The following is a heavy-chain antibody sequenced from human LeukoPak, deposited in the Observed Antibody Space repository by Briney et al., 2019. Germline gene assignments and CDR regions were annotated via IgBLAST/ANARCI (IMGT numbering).Heavy chain of an antibody. Sequence: GGSLRLSCAASGFALSSYAMSWVRQAPGKGLEWVSATSSSDAGTYHAESVRGRFTISRDNSKNTLYLQMNSLTADDAAIYYCRKATGTLGNWGQGTLVTVSS. CDR3: RKATGTLGN. CDR2: TSSSDAGT. J-gene: IGHJ4*02. CDR1: GFALSSYA. D-gene: IGHD1-1*01. V-gene: IGHV3-23*01.